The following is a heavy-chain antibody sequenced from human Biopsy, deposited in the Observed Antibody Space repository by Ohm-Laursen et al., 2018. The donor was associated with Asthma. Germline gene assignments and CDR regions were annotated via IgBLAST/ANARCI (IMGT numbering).Heavy chain of an antibody. D-gene: IGHD1-26*01. CDR3: VRDGIDDAFDI. V-gene: IGHV3-30*01. Sequence: SLRFSCTASGFSFSNFAIHWVRQAPGKGLEWVGVISKDASTQDYADTVKGRFTMARDNSKNTLDLQMNSLREEDTAVYYCVRDGIDDAFDIWGQGTVVSVSS. J-gene: IGHJ3*02. CDR2: ISKDASTQ. CDR1: GFSFSNFA.